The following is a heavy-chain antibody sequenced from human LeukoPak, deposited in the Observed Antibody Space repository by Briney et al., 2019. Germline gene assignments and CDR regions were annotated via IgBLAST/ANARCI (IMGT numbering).Heavy chain of an antibody. Sequence: GSSVKVSCKASGGTFSSYAISWVRQAPGQGLEWMGGIIPIFGTANYAQKFQGRVTITTDESTSTAYMELSSLRSEDTAVYYCARDRGHFEAAPAGPYFDYWGQGTLVTVSS. D-gene: IGHD3-10*01. CDR1: GGTFSSYA. CDR3: ARDRGHFEAAPAGPYFDY. J-gene: IGHJ4*02. CDR2: IIPIFGTA. V-gene: IGHV1-69*05.